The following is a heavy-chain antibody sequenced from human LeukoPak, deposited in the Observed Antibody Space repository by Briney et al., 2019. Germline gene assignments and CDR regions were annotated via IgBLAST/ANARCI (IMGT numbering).Heavy chain of an antibody. CDR1: GDSISSYY. CDR3: ARQRVNKWNNLWSFDY. Sequence: SETLSLTCTVSGDSISSYYWTWIRQPPGKGLEWIGYIYYTGSTNYNPSLKCRVTISLDTSKNQFSLKLSSMTAADTAVYYCARQRVNKWNNLWSFDYWGQGTLVTVSS. D-gene: IGHD1/OR15-1a*01. J-gene: IGHJ4*02. V-gene: IGHV4-59*08. CDR2: IYYTGST.